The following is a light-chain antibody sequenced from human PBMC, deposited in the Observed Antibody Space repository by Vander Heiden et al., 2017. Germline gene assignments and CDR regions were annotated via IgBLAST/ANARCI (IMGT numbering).Light chain of an antibody. CDR2: DAS. CDR1: QSVSSY. J-gene: IGKJ4*01. CDR3: QQRSNWPPPLT. V-gene: IGKV3-11*01. Sequence: EIVLTQSPATLSLSPGERATLSCRASQSVSSYLAWYQQKPGQAPRLLIYDASNRATGIPARCSGSGSGTDFTLTISSLEPEDFAVYYCQQRSNWPPPLTFGGGTKVEIK.